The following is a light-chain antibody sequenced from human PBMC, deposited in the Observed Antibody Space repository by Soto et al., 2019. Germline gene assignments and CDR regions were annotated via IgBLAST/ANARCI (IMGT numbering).Light chain of an antibody. CDR1: SSNIGSDT. CDR3: AAWDDSLNGPV. J-gene: IGLJ2*01. V-gene: IGLV1-44*01. Sequence: QSVLTQPPSASGTPGQRVNISSSGSSSNIGSDTVKWYQHLPGTAPKLLIYSNNQRPSGVPDRFSGSKSGTSASLAISGLQSEDEADYYCAAWDDSLNGPVFGGGTKVTVL. CDR2: SNN.